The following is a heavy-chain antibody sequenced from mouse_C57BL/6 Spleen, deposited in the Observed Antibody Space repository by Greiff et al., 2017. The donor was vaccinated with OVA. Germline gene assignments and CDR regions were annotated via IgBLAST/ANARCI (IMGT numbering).Heavy chain of an antibody. CDR3: ARDTTVVARYYGV. V-gene: IGHV1-59*01. D-gene: IGHD1-1*01. CDR2: IDPSDSYT. CDR1: GYTFTSYW. J-gene: IGHJ1*03. Sequence: VQLQQPGAELVRPGTSVKLSCKASGYTFTSYWMHWVKQRPGQVLEWIGAIDPSDSYTNYNQKFKGKATLTVDTSSSTAYMQLSSLTSEDSAVYYCARDTTVVARYYGVWGTGTTVTVSS.